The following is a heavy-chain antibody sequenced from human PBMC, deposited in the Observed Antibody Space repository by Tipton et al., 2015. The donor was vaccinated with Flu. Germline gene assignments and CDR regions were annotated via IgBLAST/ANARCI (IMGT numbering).Heavy chain of an antibody. CDR3: ARDYYDFWRLGPSKGHFDY. CDR1: GGSFSGYY. V-gene: IGHV4-34*01. Sequence: TLSLTCAVYGGSFSGYYWSWIRQPPGKGLEWIGEINHSGSTNYNPSLKSRVTISVDTSKNQFSLKLSSVTAADTAVYYCARDYYDFWRLGPSKGHFDYWGQGTLVTVSS. CDR2: INHSGST. J-gene: IGHJ4*02. D-gene: IGHD3-3*01.